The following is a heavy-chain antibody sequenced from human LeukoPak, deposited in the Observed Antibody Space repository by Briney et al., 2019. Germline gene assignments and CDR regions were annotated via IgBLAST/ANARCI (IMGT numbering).Heavy chain of an antibody. Sequence: GASVKVSCKASGYTFSGYYMHWVRQAPGQGLEWMGIINPSGGSTSYAQKFQGRVTMTRDTSTSTVYMELSSLRSEDTAVYYCARDQIAAAGTRYFDLWGRGTLVTVSS. CDR1: GYTFSGYY. CDR2: INPSGGST. J-gene: IGHJ2*01. D-gene: IGHD6-13*01. CDR3: ARDQIAAAGTRYFDL. V-gene: IGHV1-46*01.